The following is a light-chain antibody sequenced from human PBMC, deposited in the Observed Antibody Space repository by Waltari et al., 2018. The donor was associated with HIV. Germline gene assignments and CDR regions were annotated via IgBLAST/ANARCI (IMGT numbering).Light chain of an antibody. V-gene: IGLV1-51*01. CDR3: ASWDYSLTGVD. CDR2: DNF. Sequence: QSVLTQPPSVSAAPGQKVTISCSGSSSNVGNFDVSWYQQVPGTAPKLLIYDNFKRPSVIPDRFSGSKSGTSATLSITELQTGDEADYYCASWDYSLTGVDFGGGTKLTVL. J-gene: IGLJ2*01. CDR1: SSNVGNFD.